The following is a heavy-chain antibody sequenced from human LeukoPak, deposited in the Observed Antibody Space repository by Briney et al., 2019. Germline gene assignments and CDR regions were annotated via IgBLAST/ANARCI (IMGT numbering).Heavy chain of an antibody. CDR2: IYHSGST. D-gene: IGHD1-26*01. CDR3: ARLVGATLVFDY. J-gene: IGHJ4*02. Sequence: PSETLSLXCAVSGYSISSGYYWGWIRQPPGKGLEWIGSIYHSGSTYYNPSLKSRVTISVDTSKNQFSLKLSSVTAADTAVYYCARLVGATLVFDYWGQGTLVTVSS. V-gene: IGHV4-38-2*01. CDR1: GYSISSGYY.